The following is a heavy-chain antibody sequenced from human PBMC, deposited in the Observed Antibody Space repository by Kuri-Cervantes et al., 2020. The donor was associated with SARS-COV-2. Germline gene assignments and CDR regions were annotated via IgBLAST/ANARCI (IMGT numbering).Heavy chain of an antibody. V-gene: IGHV1-2*02. CDR1: GYTFTSYY. CDR3: ARDYQLLGVYFDY. D-gene: IGHD2-2*01. Sequence: ASVKVSCKASGYTFTSYYMHWVRQAPGQGLEWMGIINPSGGSTNYAQKFQGRVTMTRDTSISTAYMELSRLRSDDTAVYYCARDYQLLGVYFDYWGQGTLVTVSS. CDR2: INPSGGST. J-gene: IGHJ4*02.